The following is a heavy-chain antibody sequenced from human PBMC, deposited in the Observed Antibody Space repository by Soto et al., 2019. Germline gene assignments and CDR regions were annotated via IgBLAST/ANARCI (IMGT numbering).Heavy chain of an antibody. J-gene: IGHJ3*02. V-gene: IGHV3-9*01. CDR2: ITWNSGTK. CDR1: GFSFDHYA. D-gene: IGHD3-10*01. CDR3: ERDRKQVRLVVLLGASFDI. Sequence: EGQLVESGGGLVQPGRSLRLSCVASGFSFDHYAMHWVRQAPGKGLEWVAGITWNSGTKDYANSVKGPFSISRDNAQNSYNLQMNRLGPEDTPLYYCERDRKQVRLVVLLGASFDIWGQGTLVTVSS.